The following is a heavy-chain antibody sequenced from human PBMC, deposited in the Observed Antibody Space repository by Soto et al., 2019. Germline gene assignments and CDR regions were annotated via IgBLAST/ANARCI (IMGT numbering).Heavy chain of an antibody. D-gene: IGHD4-17*01. CDR2: ISWNSGSI. CDR1: GFTFDDYA. Sequence: GGSLRLSCAASGFTFDDYAMHWVRQAPGKGLEWVSGISWNSGSIGYADSVKGRFTISRDNAKNSLYLQMNSLRAEDTALYYCAKDSGHSVTDYGDYYFDYWGQGTLVTVSS. J-gene: IGHJ4*02. CDR3: AKDSGHSVTDYGDYYFDY. V-gene: IGHV3-9*01.